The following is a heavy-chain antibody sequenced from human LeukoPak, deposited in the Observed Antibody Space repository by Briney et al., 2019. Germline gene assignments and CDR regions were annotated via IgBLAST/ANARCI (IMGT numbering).Heavy chain of an antibody. Sequence: PSETLSLTCTVSGGSISSYYWSWIRQPPGKGLEWIGYIYYSGSTNYNPSLKSRVTISVDTSKNQFSLKLSSVTAADTAVYYCARGSYYQPKNFDYWGQGTLVTVSS. CDR3: ARGSYYQPKNFDY. D-gene: IGHD1-26*01. V-gene: IGHV4-59*12. CDR2: IYYSGST. CDR1: GGSISSYY. J-gene: IGHJ4*02.